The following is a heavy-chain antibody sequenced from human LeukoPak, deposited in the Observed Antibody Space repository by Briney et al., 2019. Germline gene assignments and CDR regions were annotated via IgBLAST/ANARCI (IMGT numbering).Heavy chain of an antibody. CDR2: FSGSGGST. J-gene: IGHJ4*02. CDR1: GFTFSSYA. CDR3: AQGVYYDYVWGSYRQTSFFDY. V-gene: IGHV3-23*01. D-gene: IGHD3-16*02. Sequence: GGSLRLSCAASGFTFSSYAMSWVRQAPGKGLEWVSAFSGSGGSTYYADSVKGRFTISRDNSKNTLYLQMNSLRAEDTAVYYCAQGVYYDYVWGSYRQTSFFDYWGQGTLVTVSS.